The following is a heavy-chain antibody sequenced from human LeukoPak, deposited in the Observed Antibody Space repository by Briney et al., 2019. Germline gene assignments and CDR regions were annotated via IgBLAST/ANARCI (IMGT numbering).Heavy chain of an antibody. CDR1: GFTFSSYW. CDR2: INTDGSST. J-gene: IGHJ4*02. V-gene: IGHV3-74*01. D-gene: IGHD6-19*01. CDR3: AKLTSGWFEDF. Sequence: GGSLRLSCAASGFTFSSYWMHWVRQAPGKGLVWVSRINTDGSSTSYADSVKGRFTISRDSSKNTLYLQMNSLRAEDTAVYYCAKLTSGWFEDFWGQGTLVTVPS.